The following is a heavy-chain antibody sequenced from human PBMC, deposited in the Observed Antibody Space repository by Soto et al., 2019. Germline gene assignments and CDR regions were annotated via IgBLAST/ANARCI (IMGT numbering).Heavy chain of an antibody. CDR3: AGGCGWLFDY. J-gene: IGHJ4*02. V-gene: IGHV3-7*02. CDR1: ESSFSLYW. D-gene: IGHD6-19*01. Sequence: EVQLVESGGGLVQPGGSLRLSCAASESSFSLYWMNWVRQATGKGLEWVANIKQDGSAQYYVDSVKGRFTISRDNAKRSLYLQMNSLRPDDTGVYYCAGGCGWLFDYWGQGTLVTVSS. CDR2: IKQDGSAQ.